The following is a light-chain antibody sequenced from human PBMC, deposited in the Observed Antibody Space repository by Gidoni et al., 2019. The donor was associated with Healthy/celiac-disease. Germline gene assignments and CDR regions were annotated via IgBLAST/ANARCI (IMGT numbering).Light chain of an antibody. Sequence: EIVLTQSPGTLSLSPGARATLSCRASQSVSSSYLAWYQQKPGQAPRLLIYGASSRATGIPDMCSSSGAGTDFTLTISRLEPEDFAVYYCQQYGSSPRTFGQGTKVEIK. CDR1: QSVSSSY. J-gene: IGKJ1*01. V-gene: IGKV3-20*01. CDR2: GAS. CDR3: QQYGSSPRT.